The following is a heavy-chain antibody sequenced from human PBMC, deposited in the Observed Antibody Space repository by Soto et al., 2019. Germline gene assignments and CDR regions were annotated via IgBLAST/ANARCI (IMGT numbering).Heavy chain of an antibody. Sequence: SVKVSCKASGGTFSSYAISWVRQAPGQGLEWMGGIIPIFGTANYAQKFQGRVTITADESTSTAYMELSSLRSEDTAVYFCARSMDIVVVPAAINIHYYYCGMDVWGQGTTVTVSS. CDR3: ARSMDIVVVPAAINIHYYYCGMDV. J-gene: IGHJ6*02. CDR2: IIPIFGTA. D-gene: IGHD2-2*03. V-gene: IGHV1-69*13. CDR1: GGTFSSYA.